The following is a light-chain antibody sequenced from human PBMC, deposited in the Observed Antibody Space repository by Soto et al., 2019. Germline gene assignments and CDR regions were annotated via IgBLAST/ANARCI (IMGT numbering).Light chain of an antibody. J-gene: IGLJ1*01. Sequence: SALTQPASESGSPGQSITISCTGTSSDVGSYNLVSWYQQHPGKAPKLMIYEVSKRPSGVSNRFSGSKSGNTASLTISGLQAEDEADYYCCSYAGSSTFYVFGTGTKVTVL. V-gene: IGLV2-23*02. CDR1: SSDVGSYNL. CDR3: CSYAGSSTFYV. CDR2: EVS.